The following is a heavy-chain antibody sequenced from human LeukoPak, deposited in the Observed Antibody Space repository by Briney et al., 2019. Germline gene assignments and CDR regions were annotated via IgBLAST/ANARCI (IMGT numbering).Heavy chain of an antibody. D-gene: IGHD2-8*02. CDR3: ARDWVAAGGDYTDV. V-gene: IGHV3-48*03. Sequence: GGSLRLSCSGSGFTFSTYDMNWVRQAPGKGLKGVSFISNNGNIIKYADSVKGRFTISRDDAESSLYLQMNSLRVDDTAIYYCARDWVAAGGDYTDVWGKGTTVTISS. CDR2: ISNNGNII. J-gene: IGHJ6*03. CDR1: GFTFSTYD.